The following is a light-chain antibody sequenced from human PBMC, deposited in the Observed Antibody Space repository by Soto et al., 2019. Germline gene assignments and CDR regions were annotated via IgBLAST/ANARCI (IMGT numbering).Light chain of an antibody. V-gene: IGKV1-39*01. CDR1: QSISSY. CDR3: QQSYSTPWT. CDR2: AAS. J-gene: IGKJ1*01. Sequence: DIQMTQSPSSLSASVGARVTITCRASQSISSYLNWYQQNPGKAPKLLIYAASSLQSGVTSRFSGSGSGTDFTLTIRSLQPEDFATYYYQQSYSTPWTFGQGTKVEIK.